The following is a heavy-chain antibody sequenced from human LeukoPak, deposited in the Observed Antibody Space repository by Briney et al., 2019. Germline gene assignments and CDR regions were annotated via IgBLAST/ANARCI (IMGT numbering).Heavy chain of an antibody. CDR2: IVVGSGNT. CDR3: AAHHGGGYNISDY. J-gene: IGHJ4*02. D-gene: IGHD5-24*01. V-gene: IGHV1-58*02. CDR1: GFTFTSSA. Sequence: GPSVKVSCKASGFTFTSSAMQWVRQARGQRLEWIGWIVVGSGNTNYAQKFQERVTITRDMSTSTAYMELSSLRSEDTAVYYCAAHHGGGYNISDYWGQGTLVTVSS.